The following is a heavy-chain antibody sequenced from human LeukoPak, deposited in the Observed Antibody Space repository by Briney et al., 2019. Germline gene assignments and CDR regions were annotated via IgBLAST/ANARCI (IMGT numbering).Heavy chain of an antibody. V-gene: IGHV3-23*01. CDR1: GFTFSSYG. J-gene: IGHJ4*02. CDR3: AKGRTVSSYDY. D-gene: IGHD2-8*02. Sequence: PGGSLRLSCAASGFTFSSYGMSWVRQAPGKGLEWVSAISGSAANTFYAVSVKGRFTISRDNSKNALYLLMSSLRAEDTAVYYCAKGRTVSSYDYWGQGTLVTVSS. CDR2: ISGSAANT.